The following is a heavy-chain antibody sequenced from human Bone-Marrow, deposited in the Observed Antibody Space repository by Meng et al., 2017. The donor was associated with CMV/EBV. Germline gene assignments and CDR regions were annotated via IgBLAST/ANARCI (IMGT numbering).Heavy chain of an antibody. J-gene: IGHJ5*02. D-gene: IGHD1-14*01. CDR1: GFTFSSYW. V-gene: IGHV3-74*01. CDR3: AREVLGMSITP. CDR2: INSDGSST. Sequence: GESLKISCAASGFTFSSYWMHWVRQAPGKGLVWVSRINSDGSSTIYADSVKGRFTISRDNAKKTLYLQMDSLRAGDTAVYYCAREVLGMSITPWGQGTLVTFSS.